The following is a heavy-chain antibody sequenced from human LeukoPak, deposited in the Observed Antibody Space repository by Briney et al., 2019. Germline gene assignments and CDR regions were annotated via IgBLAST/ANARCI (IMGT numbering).Heavy chain of an antibody. D-gene: IGHD3-10*01. CDR2: IYTSGST. J-gene: IGHJ4*02. CDR1: GVSISSYY. V-gene: IGHV4-4*07. Sequence: SETLSLTCTVSGVSISSYYWSWIRQPAGKGLEWIGRIYTSGSTNYNPSLKSRVTMSVDTSKNQFSLKLSSVTAADTAVYYCAQQITMVRGVIMPFDYWGQGTLVTVSS. CDR3: AQQITMVRGVIMPFDY.